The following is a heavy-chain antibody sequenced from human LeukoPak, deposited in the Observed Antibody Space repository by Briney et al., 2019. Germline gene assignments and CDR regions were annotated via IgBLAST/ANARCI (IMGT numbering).Heavy chain of an antibody. Sequence: GGSLRLSCAAPGFTFSSYAMSWVRQAPGKGLEWVSAISGSGGSTYYADSVKGRFTISRDNSKNTLYLQMNSLRAEDTAVYYCAKVTGSMIGAFDIWGQGTMVTVSS. CDR1: GFTFSSYA. J-gene: IGHJ3*02. CDR3: AKVTGSMIGAFDI. V-gene: IGHV3-23*01. D-gene: IGHD3-22*01. CDR2: ISGSGGST.